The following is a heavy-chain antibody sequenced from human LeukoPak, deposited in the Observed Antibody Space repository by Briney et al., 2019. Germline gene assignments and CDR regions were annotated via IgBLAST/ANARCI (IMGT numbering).Heavy chain of an antibody. CDR3: AKEQPQTWLFDY. D-gene: IGHD5-12*01. J-gene: IGHJ4*02. V-gene: IGHV3-30*04. CDR2: IPRHGSNK. Sequence: QPGGSLRLSCAASGFTFNNYAMHWVRQAPGEGLEWVAVIPRHGSNKNYADSVKGRFTISRDNSKNTLYLQMNSLRAEDTAVYYCAKEQPQTWLFDYWGQGTLVTVSS. CDR1: GFTFNNYA.